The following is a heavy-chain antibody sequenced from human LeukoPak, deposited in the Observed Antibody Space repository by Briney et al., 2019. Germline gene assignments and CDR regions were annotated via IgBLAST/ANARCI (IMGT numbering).Heavy chain of an antibody. CDR3: ARGWIDPLAYCGGDCYPGYFDL. D-gene: IGHD2-21*02. CDR1: GGTFSSYA. J-gene: IGHJ2*01. V-gene: IGHV1-69*05. CDR2: IIPIFGTA. Sequence: SVKVSCKASGGTFSSYAISWVRQAPGQGLEWMEGIIPIFGTANYAQKFQGRVTITTDESTSTAYMELSSLRSEDTAVYYCARGWIDPLAYCGGDCYPGYFDLWGRGTLVTVSS.